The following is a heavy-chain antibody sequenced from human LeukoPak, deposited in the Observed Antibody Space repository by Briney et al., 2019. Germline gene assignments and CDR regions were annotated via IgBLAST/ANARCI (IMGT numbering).Heavy chain of an antibody. D-gene: IGHD1-26*01. CDR3: ARDRLTSGSYFFDY. V-gene: IGHV3-48*01. CDR1: AFTFSDYS. Sequence: GGSLRLSCAASAFTFSDYSMNWVRQAPGKGLEWISYISGRSSTIYYADSVRGRFTISRDNAKNSMYLQMNSLRAEDTAVYYCARDRLTSGSYFFDYLGQGTLVTVSS. CDR2: ISGRSSTI. J-gene: IGHJ4*02.